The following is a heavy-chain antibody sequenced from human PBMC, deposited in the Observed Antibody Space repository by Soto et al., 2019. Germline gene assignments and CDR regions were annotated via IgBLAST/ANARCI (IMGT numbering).Heavy chain of an antibody. CDR2: IYYSGST. V-gene: IGHV4-59*01. CDR3: ARSAIPNYDILTGYYSPKSYFDY. J-gene: IGHJ4*02. Sequence: PSETLSLTCTVSGGSISSYYWSWIRQPPGKGLEWIGYIYYSGSTNYNPSLKSRVTISVDTSKNQFSLKLSSVTAADTAVYYCARSAIPNYDILTGYYSPKSYFDYWGQGTLVTVSS. D-gene: IGHD3-9*01. CDR1: GGSISSYY.